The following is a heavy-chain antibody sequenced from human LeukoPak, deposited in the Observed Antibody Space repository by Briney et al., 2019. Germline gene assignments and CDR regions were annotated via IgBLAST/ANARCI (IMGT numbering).Heavy chain of an antibody. J-gene: IGHJ5*02. D-gene: IGHD3-10*01. CDR3: ARATDGRLLWFGELLKNWFEP. CDR2: MNPNSGNT. CDR1: GYTFTSYD. Sequence: SVKVSCKASGYTFTSYDINWVRQATGQGLEWMGCMNPNSGNTGYAQKFQGRVTMTRNTSISTAYMELSSLRSEDTAVYYCARATDGRLLWFGELLKNWFEPWGQGTLVTVSS. V-gene: IGHV1-8*01.